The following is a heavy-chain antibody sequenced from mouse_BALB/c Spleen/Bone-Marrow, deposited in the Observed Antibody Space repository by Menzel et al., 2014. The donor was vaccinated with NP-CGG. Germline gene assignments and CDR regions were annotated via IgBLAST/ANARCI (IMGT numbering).Heavy chain of an antibody. Sequence: AQLQQSGAELVKPGASVKLPCTASGFNIKDTYMHWVKQRPEQGLEWIGRIDPANGNTKYDPKFQGKATITADTSSNTAYLQLSSLTSEDTAVYYCARAGRGRYFDVWGAGTTVTASS. V-gene: IGHV14-3*02. J-gene: IGHJ1*01. CDR1: GFNIKDTY. CDR3: ARAGRGRYFDV. CDR2: IDPANGNT. D-gene: IGHD4-1*01.